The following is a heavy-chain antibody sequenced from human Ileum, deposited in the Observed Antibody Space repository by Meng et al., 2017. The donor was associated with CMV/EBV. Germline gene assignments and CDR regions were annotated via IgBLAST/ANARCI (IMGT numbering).Heavy chain of an antibody. CDR3: GRNISLFYANY. CDR2: LRYYSGDT. CDR1: GDSISSSIYY. Sequence: SETLSLTCTVSGDSISSSIYYWGWIRQSPGKGLEWIGNLRYYSGDTYYNPSLKNRVTISLDTSKNQFSLKLNSVTAADTAVYYCGRNISLFYANYWGQGKLVTVSS. J-gene: IGHJ4*02. D-gene: IGHD3-10*02. V-gene: IGHV4-39*07.